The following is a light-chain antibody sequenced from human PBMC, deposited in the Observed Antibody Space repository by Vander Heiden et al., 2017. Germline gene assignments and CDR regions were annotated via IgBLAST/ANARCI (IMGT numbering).Light chain of an antibody. CDR3: QPYNNWPPLYT. CDR2: GAS. CDR1: QSVSSN. Sequence: ATLSCRASQSVSSNLAWYQQKPGQAPRLLIYGASTRATGIPARFSGSGSGTEFTLTISSLQSEDFAVYYCQPYNNWPPLYTFGQGTKLEIK. V-gene: IGKV3-15*01. J-gene: IGKJ2*01.